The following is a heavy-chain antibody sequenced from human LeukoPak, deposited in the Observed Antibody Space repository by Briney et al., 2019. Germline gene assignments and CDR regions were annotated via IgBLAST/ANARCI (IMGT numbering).Heavy chain of an antibody. V-gene: IGHV3-23*01. CDR3: ARDRGNIVVAPNAIRGWFDP. D-gene: IGHD2-2*02. CDR1: GFTFSSYA. Sequence: PGGSLRLSCVASGFTFSSYAMSWVRQAPGKGLEWVSGISGSGGKTFYADSVKGRLTISRDNSKNTLNLLMNSLRVEDTAMYHCARDRGNIVVAPNAIRGWFDPWGQGTLVTVSS. J-gene: IGHJ5*02. CDR2: ISGSGGKT.